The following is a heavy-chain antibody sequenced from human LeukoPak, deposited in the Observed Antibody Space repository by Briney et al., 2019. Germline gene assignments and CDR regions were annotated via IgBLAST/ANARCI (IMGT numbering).Heavy chain of an antibody. CDR2: IYHSGST. D-gene: IGHD1-26*01. CDR3: ASPLVGADAFDI. J-gene: IGHJ3*02. V-gene: IGHV4-4*02. CDR1: GVSISSSNW. Sequence: SETLSLTCAVSGVSISSSNWWSWVRQPPGKGLEWIGEIYHSGSTNYNPSLKSRVTISVDKSKNQFSLKLGSVTAADTAVYYCASPLVGADAFDIWGQGTMVTVSS.